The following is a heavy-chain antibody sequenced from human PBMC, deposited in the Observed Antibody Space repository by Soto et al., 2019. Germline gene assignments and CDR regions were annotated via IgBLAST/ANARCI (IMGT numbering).Heavy chain of an antibody. J-gene: IGHJ4*02. D-gene: IGHD2-15*01. Sequence: EVQLVESGGGLVQPGGSLKLSCAASGFTFSGSAMHWVRQASGKGLEWVGRIRSKANSYATAYAASVKGRFTISRDDSKNTAYLQMNSLKTEDTAVYYCTRRGQYCSGGSCYYDYWGQGTLVTVSS. CDR3: TRRGQYCSGGSCYYDY. V-gene: IGHV3-73*01. CDR2: IRSKANSYAT. CDR1: GFTFSGSA.